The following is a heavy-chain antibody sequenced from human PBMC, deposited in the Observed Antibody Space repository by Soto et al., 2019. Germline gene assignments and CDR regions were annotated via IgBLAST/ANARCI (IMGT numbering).Heavy chain of an antibody. CDR3: ARGDSSGWSKGKFDY. V-gene: IGHV4-34*01. Sequence: TSETLSLTCALNGGTFIGYYSNWSRPPPGKGLEWIGEINHSGSTNYNPSLKSRVTISVDTSKNQFSLKLSSVTAADTAVYYCARGDSSGWSKGKFDYWGQGTLVTVS. J-gene: IGHJ4*02. D-gene: IGHD6-19*01. CDR1: GGTFIGYY. CDR2: INHSGST.